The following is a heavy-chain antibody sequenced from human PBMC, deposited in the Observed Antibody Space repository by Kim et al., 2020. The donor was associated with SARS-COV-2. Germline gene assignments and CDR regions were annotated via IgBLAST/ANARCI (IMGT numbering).Heavy chain of an antibody. D-gene: IGHD5-18*01. Sequence: SQTLSLTCAVYGGSFSGYYWSWIRQPPGKGLEWIGEINHSGSTNYNPSLKSRVTISVDTSKNQFSLKLSSVTAADTAVYYCARWTGYSYGRILYYYYGMDVWGQGTTVTVSS. CDR2: INHSGST. V-gene: IGHV4-34*01. J-gene: IGHJ6*02. CDR3: ARWTGYSYGRILYYYYGMDV. CDR1: GGSFSGYY.